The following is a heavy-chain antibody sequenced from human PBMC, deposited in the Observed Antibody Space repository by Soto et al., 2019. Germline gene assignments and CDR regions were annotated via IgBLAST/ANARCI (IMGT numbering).Heavy chain of an antibody. D-gene: IGHD4-4*01. CDR1: GFTFSSYG. CDR3: AKVGMTTVTPYYFDY. V-gene: IGHV3-30*18. Sequence: PGGSLRLSCAASGFTFSSYGMHWVRQAPGKGLEWVAVISYDGSNKYYADSVKGRFTISRDNSKNTLYLQMNSLRAEDTAVYYCAKVGMTTVTPYYFDYWGQGTLVTVSS. J-gene: IGHJ4*02. CDR2: ISYDGSNK.